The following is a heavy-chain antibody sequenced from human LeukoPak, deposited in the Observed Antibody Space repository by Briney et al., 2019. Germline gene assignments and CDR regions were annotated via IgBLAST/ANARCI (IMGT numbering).Heavy chain of an antibody. CDR1: GYSISSGYY. J-gene: IGHJ3*02. D-gene: IGHD3-16*01. V-gene: IGHV4-38-2*02. CDR2: IYHSGST. Sequence: SETLSLTCTVSGYSISSGYYWGWIRQPPGKGLEWIGSIYHSGSTYYNPSLKSRDTISVDTSKNQFSLKLSSVTAADTAVYYCARARPGGDAFDIWGQGTMVTVSS. CDR3: ARARPGGDAFDI.